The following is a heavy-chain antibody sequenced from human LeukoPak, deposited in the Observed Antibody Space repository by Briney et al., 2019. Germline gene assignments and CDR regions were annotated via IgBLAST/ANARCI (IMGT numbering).Heavy chain of an antibody. CDR1: GFKFDDYG. D-gene: IGHD3-16*01. J-gene: IGHJ4*02. Sequence: GGSLRLSCAAPGFKFDDYGMSWVRQGPARGLEWVSSLRGDGETFYADSVKGRFTLSRDDSRNTVYLQLNNLRVEGTAIYYCAKASWVSNVDAVLWGQGTLVTVS. CDR2: LRGDGET. CDR3: AKASWVSNVDAVL. V-gene: IGHV3-23*01.